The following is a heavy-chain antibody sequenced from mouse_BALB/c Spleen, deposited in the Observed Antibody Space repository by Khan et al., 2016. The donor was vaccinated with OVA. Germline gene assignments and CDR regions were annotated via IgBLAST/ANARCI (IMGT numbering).Heavy chain of an antibody. CDR2: IWTDGST. V-gene: IGHV2-6-1*01. D-gene: IGHD2-14*01. CDR1: GFSLTSYG. J-gene: IGHJ4*01. CDR3: ARHDRYFYAMDY. Sequence: QVQLQQSGPGLVAPSQSLSITCTISGFSLTSYGVHWVRQPPGKGLEWLVVIWTDGSTTYNSALKSRLSITKDNSKSQVFLKMNSLQTDDTAIYYCARHDRYFYAMDYWGQGTSVTVSS.